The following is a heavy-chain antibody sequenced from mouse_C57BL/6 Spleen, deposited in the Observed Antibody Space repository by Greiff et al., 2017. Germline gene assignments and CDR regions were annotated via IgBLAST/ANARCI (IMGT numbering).Heavy chain of an antibody. Sequence: EVNLVESEGGLVQPGNSMKLSCTASGFTFSDYYMAWVRQVPEKGLEWVANINYDGSSTYYLDSLKSRFIISRDNAKNILYLQMSSLKSEDTATYYCAIGMDYGSSFCWYFDVWGTGTTVTVSS. CDR3: AIGMDYGSSFCWYFDV. D-gene: IGHD1-1*01. CDR2: INYDGSST. V-gene: IGHV5-16*01. CDR1: GFTFSDYY. J-gene: IGHJ1*03.